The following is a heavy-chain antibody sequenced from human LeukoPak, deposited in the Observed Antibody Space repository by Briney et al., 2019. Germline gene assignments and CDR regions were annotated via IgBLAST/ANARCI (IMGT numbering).Heavy chain of an antibody. J-gene: IGHJ4*02. CDR2: IKQDGSEK. Sequence: PEGSLRLSCAASGFTFSSYLMSWVRQAPGKGLEWVANIKQDGSEKHYVDSVKGRFTISRDNAKNSLYLQMNSLRAEDTAVYYCARERNWGLTPWGQGTLVTVSS. D-gene: IGHD7-27*01. V-gene: IGHV3-7*01. CDR3: ARERNWGLTP. CDR1: GFTFSSYL.